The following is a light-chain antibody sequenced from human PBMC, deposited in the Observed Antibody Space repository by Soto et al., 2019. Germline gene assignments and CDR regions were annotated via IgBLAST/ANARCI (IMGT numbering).Light chain of an antibody. CDR2: AAS. J-gene: IGKJ4*01. Sequence: DIQMTQSPSSLSASVGARVTITCRASQGISNYLAWYQQKPGKVPKLLIYAASTLQSGVPSRFSGSGSGTDFTLTISSLQPEYVATYYCQKYNSALTFGGGTKVEIK. V-gene: IGKV1-27*01. CDR1: QGISNY. CDR3: QKYNSALT.